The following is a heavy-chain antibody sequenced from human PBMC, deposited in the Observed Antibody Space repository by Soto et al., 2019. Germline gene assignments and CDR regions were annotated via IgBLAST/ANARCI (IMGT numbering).Heavy chain of an antibody. D-gene: IGHD3-22*01. Sequence: GGSLRLSCAASGFTFSNYAMSWVRQAPGKGLEWVSAFSGSGDTTFYADSVKGRFTVSRDNSKKTLYLQLNSLRDEDTAVYYCARDAGELPVVTVGVFVFWGRGTLVTVSS. J-gene: IGHJ4*02. CDR3: ARDAGELPVVTVGVFVF. CDR1: GFTFSNYA. V-gene: IGHV3-23*01. CDR2: FSGSGDTT.